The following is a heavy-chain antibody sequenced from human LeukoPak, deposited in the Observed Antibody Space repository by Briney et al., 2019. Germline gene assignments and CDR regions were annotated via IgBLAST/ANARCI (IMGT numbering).Heavy chain of an antibody. CDR3: TRRYCSSTSCYYMDV. D-gene: IGHD2-2*01. CDR2: IGSKAYGGTT. V-gene: IGHV3-49*03. Sequence: GGSLRLSCTASGFTFGDYAMSWFRQAPGKGLEWVGFIGSKAYGGTTEYAASVKGRLTISRDDSKSIAYLQMNSLKTEDTAVYYCTRRYCSSTSCYYMDVWGKGTTVTVSS. CDR1: GFTFGDYA. J-gene: IGHJ6*03.